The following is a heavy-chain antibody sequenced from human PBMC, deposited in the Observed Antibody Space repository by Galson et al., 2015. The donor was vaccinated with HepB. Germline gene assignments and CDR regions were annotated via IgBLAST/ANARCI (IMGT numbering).Heavy chain of an antibody. V-gene: IGHV3-23*01. J-gene: IGHJ3*02. D-gene: IGHD3-22*01. CDR3: ARYATYYYDSSGYFVPNDAFDI. CDR2: ISGSGGST. Sequence: SLRLSCAASGFTFSSYAMSWVRQAPGKGLEWVSAISGSGGSTYYADSVKGRFTISRDNSKNTLYLQMNSLRAEDTAVYYCARYATYYYDSSGYFVPNDAFDIWGQGTMVTVSS. CDR1: GFTFSSYA.